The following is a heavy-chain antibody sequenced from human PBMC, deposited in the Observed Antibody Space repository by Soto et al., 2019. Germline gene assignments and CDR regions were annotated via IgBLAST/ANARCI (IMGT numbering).Heavy chain of an antibody. CDR2: IYYSGST. V-gene: IGHV4-59*01. D-gene: IGHD6-6*01. CDR1: GGSISSYY. Sequence: SETLSLTCTVSGGSISSYYWSWIRQPPGKGLEWIGYIYYSGSTNYNPSLKSRVTISVDTSKNQFSLKLSSVTAADTAVYYCARQGSSSSPTINWFDPWGQGTLVTVSS. CDR3: ARQGSSSSPTINWFDP. J-gene: IGHJ5*02.